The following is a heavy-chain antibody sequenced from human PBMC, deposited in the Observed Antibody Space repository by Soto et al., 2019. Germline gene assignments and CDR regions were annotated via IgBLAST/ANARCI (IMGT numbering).Heavy chain of an antibody. Sequence: SETLSLTCAVSGGSFSGYYWSWIRQPPGKGLEWIGEINHSGSTNYNPSLKSRVTISVNRSKNEFSLKLSSVTAADTAVYYCARVVVVGPAAFYYYYYYGMDVWGQGTTVTVSS. CDR3: ARVVVVGPAAFYYYYYYGMDV. D-gene: IGHD2-2*01. CDR2: INHSGST. J-gene: IGHJ6*02. CDR1: GGSFSGYY. V-gene: IGHV4-34*01.